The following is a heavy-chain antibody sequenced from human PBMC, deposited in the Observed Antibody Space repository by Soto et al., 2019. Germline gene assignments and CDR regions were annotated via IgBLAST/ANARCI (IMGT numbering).Heavy chain of an antibody. D-gene: IGHD6-6*01. CDR3: AREGAARPGFAP. CDR1: GFTFSSYA. V-gene: IGHV3-30-3*01. J-gene: IGHJ5*02. Sequence: QVQLVESGGGVVQPGRSLRLSCAASGFTFSSYAMHWVRQAPGKGLEWVAVISYDGSNKYYADSVKGRFTISRDNSKNTLYLQMNSLRAEDTAVYYCAREGAARPGFAPWGQGTLVTVSS. CDR2: ISYDGSNK.